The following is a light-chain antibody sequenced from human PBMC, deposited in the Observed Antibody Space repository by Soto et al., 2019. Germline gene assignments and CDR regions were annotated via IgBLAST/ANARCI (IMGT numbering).Light chain of an antibody. Sequence: IQVTQSPSSLSASVGDRVTITCRASQDIRGALAWYQQKPGKAPKLLIYDVSTLESGVPSRFSGSGSGIEFTLTITSLQPEDFGTYYCQQFNSYPITFGHGTRLEIK. CDR1: QDIRGA. CDR3: QQFNSYPIT. CDR2: DVS. V-gene: IGKV1-13*02. J-gene: IGKJ5*01.